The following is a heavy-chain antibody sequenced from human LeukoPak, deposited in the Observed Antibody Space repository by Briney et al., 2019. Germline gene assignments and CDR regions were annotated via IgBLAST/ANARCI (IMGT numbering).Heavy chain of an antibody. V-gene: IGHV3-48*04. CDR1: GFTFSSYA. CDR3: ARIGRPAAFDI. D-gene: IGHD6-6*01. J-gene: IGHJ3*02. CDR2: ITSSGSTI. Sequence: GGSLRLSCAASGFTFSSYAMSWVRQAPGKGLEWVSYITSSGSTIYYADSMKGRFTISRDNAKHSLFLQLDSLRAEDTAVYYCARIGRPAAFDIWGQGTLVIVSS.